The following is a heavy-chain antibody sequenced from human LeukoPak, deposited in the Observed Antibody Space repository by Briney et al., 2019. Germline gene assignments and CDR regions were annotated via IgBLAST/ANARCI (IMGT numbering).Heavy chain of an antibody. Sequence: GGSLRLYCAASGLAFYTYSVSWVLQAPGKGLYWVSGISASGSSTYYADSVKGRFTISRDNSKNTLYLQMNSLRAEDTAVYYCAKEAAGPEYWGQGTLVTVSS. CDR3: AKEAAGPEY. J-gene: IGHJ4*02. V-gene: IGHV3-23*01. CDR2: ISASGSST. CDR1: GLAFYTYS. D-gene: IGHD6-13*01.